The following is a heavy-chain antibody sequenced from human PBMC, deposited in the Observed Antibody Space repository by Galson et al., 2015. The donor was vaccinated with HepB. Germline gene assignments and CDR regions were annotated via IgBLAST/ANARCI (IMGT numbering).Heavy chain of an antibody. V-gene: IGHV3-30*19. Sequence: SLRLSCAASGFTFSNAWMSWVRQAPGKGLEWVAVISYDGSNKYYADSVKGRFTISRDNSKNTLYLQMNSLRAEDTAVYYCARSEMWEPGWYFDYWGQGTLVTVSS. CDR2: ISYDGSNK. CDR3: ARSEMWEPGWYFDY. D-gene: IGHD1-26*01. CDR1: GFTFSNAW. J-gene: IGHJ4*02.